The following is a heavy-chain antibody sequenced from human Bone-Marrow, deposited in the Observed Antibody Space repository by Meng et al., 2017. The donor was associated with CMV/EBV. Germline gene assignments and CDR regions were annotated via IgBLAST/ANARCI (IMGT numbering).Heavy chain of an antibody. CDR1: GYTFTSYG. D-gene: IGHD3-10*02. Sequence: ASVKVSYKASGYTFTSYGISWVRQAPGQGLEWMGWISPYNGNTNYAQNLQGRVTMTTDASTSTAYMELRSLRSDDTAVYYCARDVRLSEVDYWGQGTLVTVSS. CDR2: ISPYNGNT. CDR3: ARDVRLSEVDY. V-gene: IGHV1-18*01. J-gene: IGHJ4*02.